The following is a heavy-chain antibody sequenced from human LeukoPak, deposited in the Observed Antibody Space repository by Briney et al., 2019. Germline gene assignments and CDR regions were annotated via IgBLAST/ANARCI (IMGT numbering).Heavy chain of an antibody. D-gene: IGHD5-24*01. CDR1: GGSISSYY. Sequence: PSETLSLTCTVSGGSISSYYWSWIRQPPGKGLEWIGYIYYSGSTNYNPSLKSRVTISVDTSKNQFSLRLTSVTAADTAVYYCARWDGYNSQFDYWGQGTLVTVSS. CDR3: ARWDGYNSQFDY. J-gene: IGHJ4*02. V-gene: IGHV4-59*01. CDR2: IYYSGST.